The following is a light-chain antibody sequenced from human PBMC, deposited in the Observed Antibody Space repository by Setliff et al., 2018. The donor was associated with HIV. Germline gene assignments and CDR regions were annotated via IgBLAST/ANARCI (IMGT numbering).Light chain of an antibody. CDR1: VSNIGRNS. V-gene: IGLV1-47*02. J-gene: IGLJ1*01. CDR2: NND. CDR3: QSYDISLSGSV. Sequence: QSVLTQPPSASGTPGQKVTISCSGSVSNIGRNSVFWYQQLPGTAPKLLMYNNDQRPSGVPDRFSGSKSGTSASLAIADLRSGDEADYYCQSYDISLSGSVFGTGTKVTVL.